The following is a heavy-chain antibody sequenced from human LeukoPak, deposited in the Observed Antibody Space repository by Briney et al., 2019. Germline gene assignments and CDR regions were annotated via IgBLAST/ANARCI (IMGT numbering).Heavy chain of an antibody. V-gene: IGHV1-69*13. D-gene: IGHD4-17*01. CDR2: IIPIFGTA. Sequence: ASVKVSCKASGGTFSSYAISWVRQAPGQGLEWMGGIIPIFGTANYAQKFQGRVTITADESTSTAYMELSSLRSEDTAVYYCAGENASPYGDYHYWGQGTLVTVSS. CDR3: AGENASPYGDYHY. J-gene: IGHJ4*02. CDR1: GGTFSSYA.